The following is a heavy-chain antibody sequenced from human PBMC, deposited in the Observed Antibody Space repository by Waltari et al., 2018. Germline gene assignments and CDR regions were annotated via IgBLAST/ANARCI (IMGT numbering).Heavy chain of an antibody. CDR3: ARRGYCSGGSCYPVVDY. J-gene: IGHJ4*02. CDR2: IYYSGST. Sequence: QVQLQESGPGLVKPSQTLSLTCTVSGGSISSGGYYWSWLRQHPGQGLEWIGYIYYSGSTYYNPSLKSRVTISVDTSKNHFSLKLSSVTAADTAVYYWARRGYCSGGSCYPVVDYWGQGTLVTVSS. V-gene: IGHV4-31*03. D-gene: IGHD2-15*01. CDR1: GGSISSGGYY.